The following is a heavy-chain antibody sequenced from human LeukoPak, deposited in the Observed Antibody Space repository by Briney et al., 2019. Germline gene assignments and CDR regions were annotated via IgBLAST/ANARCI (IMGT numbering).Heavy chain of an antibody. CDR3: ARTHTYYYDSSGYSEDY. CDR1: GGSISSGGYY. D-gene: IGHD3-22*01. J-gene: IGHJ4*02. V-gene: IGHV4-30-2*01. CDR2: IYHSGST. Sequence: SETLSLTCTVSGGSISSGGYYWSWIRQPPGKGLEWIGYIYHSGSTYYNPSLKSRVTISVDRSKNQFSLKLSSVTAADTAVYYCARTHTYYYDSSGYSEDYWGQGTLVTVSS.